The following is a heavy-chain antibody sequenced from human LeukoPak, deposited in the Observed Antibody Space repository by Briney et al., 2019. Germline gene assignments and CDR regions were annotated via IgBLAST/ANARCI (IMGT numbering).Heavy chain of an antibody. V-gene: IGHV4-34*01. CDR1: GGSFSGYY. J-gene: IGHJ5*02. CDR2: INHSGRT. Sequence: SETLSLTCAVYGGSFSGYYWSWIRQPPGRGLEWIGEINHSGRTYYNPSLKSRVTMSVDTSKNQCSLKLSSVTAADTAVYYCARGQYERNPWGQGTLVTVSS. CDR3: ARGQYERNP. D-gene: IGHD2/OR15-2a*01.